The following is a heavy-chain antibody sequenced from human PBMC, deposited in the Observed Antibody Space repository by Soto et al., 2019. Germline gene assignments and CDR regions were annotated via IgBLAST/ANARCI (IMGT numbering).Heavy chain of an antibody. Sequence: GDSVKVSCKASGGTFSSYAISWVRQAPGQGLEWMGGIIPIFGTANYAQKFQGRVTITADKSTSTAHMELSSLRSEDTAVYYCARDMVRGVLYYYYGMDVWGQGTTVTVSS. CDR1: GGTFSSYA. V-gene: IGHV1-69*06. J-gene: IGHJ6*02. CDR2: IIPIFGTA. D-gene: IGHD3-10*01. CDR3: ARDMVRGVLYYYYGMDV.